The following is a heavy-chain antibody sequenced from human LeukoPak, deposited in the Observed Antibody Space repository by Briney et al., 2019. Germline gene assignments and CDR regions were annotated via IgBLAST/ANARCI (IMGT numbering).Heavy chain of an antibody. CDR1: GGPFSGYY. Sequence: SETLSLTCGVYGGPFSGYYWSWIRQPPGKGLEWIGAINHSGSTNYNPSLKSRLTISVDTSKKQFSLKLSSVTAADTAVYFCARTRGRYLYDSSGYKLFDYWGQGTLVTVSS. CDR2: INHSGST. CDR3: ARTRGRYLYDSSGYKLFDY. J-gene: IGHJ4*02. D-gene: IGHD3-22*01. V-gene: IGHV4-34*01.